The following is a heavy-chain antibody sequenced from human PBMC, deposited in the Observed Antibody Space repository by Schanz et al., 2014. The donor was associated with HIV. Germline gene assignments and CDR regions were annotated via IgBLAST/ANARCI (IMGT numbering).Heavy chain of an antibody. CDR1: AFNFDSYG. J-gene: IGHJ4*02. D-gene: IGHD4-17*01. Sequence: QVQLVESGGGVVQPGRSLRLSCVASAFNFDSYGMHWVRQAPGKGLEWVAAIWYDGSNKFYADSVKGRFTISRDNSKNTLYLQMNNLRAEDTAVYGCARQGLRFSFWLDYWGQGTPVTVS. CDR2: IWYDGSNK. CDR3: ARQGLRFSFWLDY. V-gene: IGHV3-33*08.